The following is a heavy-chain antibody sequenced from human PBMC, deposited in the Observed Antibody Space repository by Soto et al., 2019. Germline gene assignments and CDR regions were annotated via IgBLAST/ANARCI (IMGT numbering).Heavy chain of an antibody. V-gene: IGHV3-30*18. D-gene: IGHD2-15*01. Sequence: GGSLRLSCAASGFTFSTYGMHWVRQAPGKGLEWVAVISYDGDKKFYGDSVKGRFTISRDNSKNTLYLQMDSLRPEDTAVYYCAKDSSPWATILVMVGDYWGQGTLVTVSS. CDR2: ISYDGDKK. CDR1: GFTFSTYG. CDR3: AKDSSPWATILVMVGDY. J-gene: IGHJ4*02.